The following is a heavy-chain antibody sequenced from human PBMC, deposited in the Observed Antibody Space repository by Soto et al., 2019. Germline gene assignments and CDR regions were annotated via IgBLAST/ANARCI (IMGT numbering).Heavy chain of an antibody. D-gene: IGHD5-12*01. CDR2: IFSSGST. CDR1: GGSSNTFD. J-gene: IGHJ4*02. CDR3: AREGSYSAYNFAHGIQLWSFDF. V-gene: IGHV4-4*07. Sequence: SEILSLRCTVAGGSSNTFDGSWVRQPALKGLEWSGRIFSSGSTSFNPSLESRVAMSVDTSKNHFSLNLSYVTAADMAVYYCAREGSYSAYNFAHGIQLWSFDFWGQGSLVTV.